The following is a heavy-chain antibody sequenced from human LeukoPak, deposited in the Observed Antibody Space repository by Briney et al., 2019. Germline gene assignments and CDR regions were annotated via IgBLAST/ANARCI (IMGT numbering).Heavy chain of an antibody. V-gene: IGHV3-30*02. Sequence: GGSLRLSCAASGFTFSNYGIHWVRQAPGKGLEWVAFIRYDGTDKYYADSVKGRFTISRDNARTSLYLQMNSLRVEDTGVYYCARGDPHADLWGQGTLVTVSS. CDR3: ARGDPHADL. CDR1: GFTFSNYG. J-gene: IGHJ5*02. CDR2: IRYDGTDK.